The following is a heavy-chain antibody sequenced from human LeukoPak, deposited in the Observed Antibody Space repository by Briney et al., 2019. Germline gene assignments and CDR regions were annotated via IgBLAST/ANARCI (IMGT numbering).Heavy chain of an antibody. V-gene: IGHV3-48*01. CDR2: IGIDSGNT. J-gene: IGHJ4*02. Sequence: GGSLRLSCAASGFTFSDYSMNWVRQASGKGPEWISYIGIDSGNTNYADSVKGRFTISGDKAKNSLYLQMNSLRVEDTAVYYCARDYKYAFDNWGQGTLVTVSS. CDR3: ARDYKYAFDN. CDR1: GFTFSDYS. D-gene: IGHD5-24*01.